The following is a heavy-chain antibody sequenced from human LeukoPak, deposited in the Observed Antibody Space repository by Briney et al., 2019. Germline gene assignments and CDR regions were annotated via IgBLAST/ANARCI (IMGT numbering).Heavy chain of an antibody. CDR1: GFTFSSFA. CDR2: FDGNGPNT. J-gene: IGHJ4*02. Sequence: GGSLRLSCAASGFTFSSFAMTWVRQAPGKGLEWVSGFDGNGPNTYYADSVKGRFTISRDNSKNTLYLQMNSLRAEDTAVYYCAKVMEVVVGFPFDYWGQGTLVTVSS. D-gene: IGHD3-22*01. CDR3: AKVMEVVVGFPFDY. V-gene: IGHV3-23*01.